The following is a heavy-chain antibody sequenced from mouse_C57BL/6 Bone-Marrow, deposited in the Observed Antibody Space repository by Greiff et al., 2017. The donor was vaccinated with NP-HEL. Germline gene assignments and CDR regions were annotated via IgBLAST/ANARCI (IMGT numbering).Heavy chain of an antibody. CDR3: TRWEYYGSSYWYFDV. CDR2: IDPEPGGT. CDR1: GYTFTDYE. D-gene: IGHD1-1*01. J-gene: IGHJ1*03. V-gene: IGHV1-15*01. Sequence: QVQLQQSGAELVRPGASVTLSCKASGYTFTDYEMHWVKQTPVHGLEWIGAIDPEPGGTAYNQKFKGKAILTADKSSSTAYMELRSLTSEDSAVYYCTRWEYYGSSYWYFDVWGTGTTVTVSS.